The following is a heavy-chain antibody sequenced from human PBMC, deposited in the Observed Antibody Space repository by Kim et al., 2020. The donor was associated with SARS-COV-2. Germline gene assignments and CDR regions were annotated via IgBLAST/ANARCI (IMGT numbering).Heavy chain of an antibody. CDR1: GYSFTSYW. D-gene: IGHD6-19*01. V-gene: IGHV5-10-1*01. CDR2: IDPSDSYT. CDR3: ARHVPIAVAGGDY. Sequence: GESLKISCKGSGYSFTSYWISWVRQMPGKGLEWMGRIDPSDSYTNYSPSFQGHVTISADKPISTAYLQWRSLKASDTAMYYCARHVPIAVAGGDYWGQGTLVTVSS. J-gene: IGHJ4*02.